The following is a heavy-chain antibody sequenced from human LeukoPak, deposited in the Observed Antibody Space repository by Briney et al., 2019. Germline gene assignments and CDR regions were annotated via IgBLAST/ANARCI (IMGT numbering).Heavy chain of an antibody. J-gene: IGHJ4*02. CDR2: INPNSGGT. CDR3: ARLSRELLRVGFDY. V-gene: IGHV1-2*02. Sequence: ASVTVSCKASGYTFTGYYMHWVRQAPGQGGEGMGWINPNSGGTNYAQKFQGRVTMTRDTSISTAYMELSRLRSDDTAVYYCARLSRELLRVGFDYWGQGTLVTVSS. CDR1: GYTFTGYY. D-gene: IGHD1-26*01.